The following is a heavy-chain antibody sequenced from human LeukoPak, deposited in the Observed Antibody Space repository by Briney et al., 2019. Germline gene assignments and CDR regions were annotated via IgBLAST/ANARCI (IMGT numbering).Heavy chain of an antibody. D-gene: IGHD6-6*01. CDR1: GGTFSSYG. V-gene: IGHV1-69*13. CDR2: IIPIFGTA. J-gene: IGHJ6*02. Sequence: SVEVSCKASGGTFSSYGISWVRQAPGQGLEWMGGIIPIFGTANYAQKFQGRVTITADESTSTAYMELSSLRSEDTAVYYCARLDEYSSSSRYYGMDVWGQGTTVTVSS. CDR3: ARLDEYSSSSRYYGMDV.